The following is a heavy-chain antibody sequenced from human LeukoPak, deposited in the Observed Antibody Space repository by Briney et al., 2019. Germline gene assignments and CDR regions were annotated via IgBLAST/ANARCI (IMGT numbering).Heavy chain of an antibody. D-gene: IGHD2-2*01. V-gene: IGHV1-69*04. CDR1: GGTFSSYA. CDR3: ASVRVVPAAVGFYYYGMDV. Sequence: SVKVSCKASGGTFSSYAISWVRQAPGQGLEWMGRIIPIFGIANYAQKFQGRVTITADKSTSTAYMELSSLRSEDTAVYYCASVRVVPAAVGFYYYGMDVRGQGTTVTVSS. CDR2: IIPIFGIA. J-gene: IGHJ6*02.